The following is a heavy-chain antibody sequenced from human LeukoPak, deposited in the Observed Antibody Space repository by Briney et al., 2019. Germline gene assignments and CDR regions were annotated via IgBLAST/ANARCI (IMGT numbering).Heavy chain of an antibody. D-gene: IGHD4-11*01. CDR2: ISSSSSYI. V-gene: IGHV3-21*01. J-gene: IGHJ4*02. CDR3: ARDSEDSNGGVYFDY. Sequence: GGSLRLSCAASGFTFSCYSMNWVREAPGKGLEWVSSISSSSSYIYYADSVKGRFTISRDNAKNSLYLQMNSLRAEDTAVYYCARDSEDSNGGVYFDYWGQGTLVTVSS. CDR1: GFTFSCYS.